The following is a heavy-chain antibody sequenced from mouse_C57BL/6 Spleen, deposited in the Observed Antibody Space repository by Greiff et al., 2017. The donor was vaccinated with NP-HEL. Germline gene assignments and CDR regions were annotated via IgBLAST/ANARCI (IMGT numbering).Heavy chain of an antibody. CDR3: ADDYYGSSYRWYFDV. CDR1: GYTFTDHT. Sequence: VQLQQSDAELVKPGASVKISCKVSGYTFTDHTIHWMKQRPEQGLEWIGYIYPRDGSTKYNEKFKGKATLTADKSSSTAYMQLNSLTSEDSAVYFCADDYYGSSYRWYFDVWGTGTTVTVSS. J-gene: IGHJ1*03. V-gene: IGHV1-78*01. D-gene: IGHD1-1*01. CDR2: IYPRDGST.